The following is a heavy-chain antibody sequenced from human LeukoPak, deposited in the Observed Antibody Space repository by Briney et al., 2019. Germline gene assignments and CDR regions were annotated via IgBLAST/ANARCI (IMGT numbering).Heavy chain of an antibody. CDR3: ARAQTYYYDSSGYYYVGHWFDP. Sequence: GGSLTLSCAASGLTFSSYWMHWVRQAPGKGLVWVSRINSDGSSTSYADSLKGRFTISRDNAKNTLYLQMNSLRAEDTAVYYCARAQTYYYDSSGYYYVGHWFDPWGQGALIGDSS. D-gene: IGHD3-22*01. J-gene: IGHJ5*02. V-gene: IGHV3-74*01. CDR1: GLTFSSYW. CDR2: INSDGSST.